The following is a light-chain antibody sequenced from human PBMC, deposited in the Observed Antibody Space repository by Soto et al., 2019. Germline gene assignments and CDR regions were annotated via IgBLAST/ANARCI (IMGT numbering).Light chain of an antibody. CDR3: CSYAGSSTLYV. J-gene: IGLJ1*01. V-gene: IGLV2-23*01. Sequence: QSVLTQPASVSGSPGQSITISCTGTSSDVGSYNLVSWYQQHPGKAPNLKIYEGSKRPSGVSNRFSGSKSGNTASLTISGLQAEDEADYYCCSYAGSSTLYVFGTGTKLTVL. CDR1: SSDVGSYNL. CDR2: EGS.